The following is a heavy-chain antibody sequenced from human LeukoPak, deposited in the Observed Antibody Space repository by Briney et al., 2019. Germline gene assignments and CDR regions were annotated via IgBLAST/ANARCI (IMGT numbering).Heavy chain of an antibody. V-gene: IGHV4-61*02. Sequence: PSQTLSLTCTVSGGSISSGSYYWSWIRQPAGKGLEWIGRIYTSGSTNCNPSLKSRVTISVDTSKNQFSLKLSSVTAADTAVYYCARDYYDSSGYYHVNWFDPWGQGTLVTVSS. CDR1: GGSISSGSYY. CDR3: ARDYYDSSGYYHVNWFDP. J-gene: IGHJ5*02. D-gene: IGHD3-22*01. CDR2: IYTSGST.